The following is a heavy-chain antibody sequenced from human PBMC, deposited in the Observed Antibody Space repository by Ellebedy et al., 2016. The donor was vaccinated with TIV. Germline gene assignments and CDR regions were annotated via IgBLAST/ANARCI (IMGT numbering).Heavy chain of an antibody. V-gene: IGHV3-20*04. CDR2: INWNGGSL. D-gene: IGHD3-10*01. CDR3: ARFKNCNAGSPNERGYHHFSCAMDV. J-gene: IGHJ6*02. CDR1: GFTFEDYA. Sequence: GESLKISCVASGFTFEDYAMSWVRQTPGKGLEWVSGINWNGGSLGYADSVKGRFTISRDNAKNLLYLQMNTLRAEDTAFYYCARFKNCNAGSPNERGYHHFSCAMDVWGQGTTVTVSS.